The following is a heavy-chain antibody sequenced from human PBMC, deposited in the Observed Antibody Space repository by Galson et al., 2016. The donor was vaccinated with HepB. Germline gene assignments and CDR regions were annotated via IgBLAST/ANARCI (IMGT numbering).Heavy chain of an antibody. CDR3: AKEADYSFPHFDS. CDR1: GFNFDHFT. J-gene: IGHJ4*02. Sequence: SLRLSCAASGFNFDHFTMHWVRRPPGRGLEWVSLINRYGDINYVDSAKGRFTISRDNSKNSLYLQMNSLRTEDTALYYCAKEADYSFPHFDSWGQGTLVTVSS. CDR2: INRYGDI. V-gene: IGHV3-43*01. D-gene: IGHD4-11*01.